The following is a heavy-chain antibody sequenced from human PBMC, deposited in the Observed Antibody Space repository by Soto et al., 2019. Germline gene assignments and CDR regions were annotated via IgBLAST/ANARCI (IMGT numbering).Heavy chain of an antibody. Sequence: PSETLSLTCTVSGGSISSYYWSWIRQPPGKGLEWIGYIYYSGSTNYNPSLKSRVTISVDTSKNQFSLKLSSVTAADTAVYYCAGGVTMIDFYYYGMDVWGQGTTVTSP. CDR1: GGSISSYY. CDR3: AGGVTMIDFYYYGMDV. CDR2: IYYSGST. V-gene: IGHV4-59*01. J-gene: IGHJ6*02. D-gene: IGHD3-22*01.